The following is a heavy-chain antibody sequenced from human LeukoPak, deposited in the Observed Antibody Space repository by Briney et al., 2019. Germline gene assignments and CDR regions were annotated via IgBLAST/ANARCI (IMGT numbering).Heavy chain of an antibody. CDR3: ARDSGYNAFDI. J-gene: IGHJ3*02. D-gene: IGHD5-12*01. CDR2: INPDGSRI. V-gene: IGHV3-7*01. Sequence: GGSLRLSCAASGFTFSSYSMTWVRQAPGKGLDWLGNINPDGSRINYVDSVKGRFTFSRDNAKNSLFLQMNSPRAEDTAVFYCARDSGYNAFDIWGQGTMVTVSS. CDR1: GFTFSSYS.